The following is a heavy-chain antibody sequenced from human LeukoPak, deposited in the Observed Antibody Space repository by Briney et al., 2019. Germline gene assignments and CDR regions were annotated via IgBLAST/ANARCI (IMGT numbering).Heavy chain of an antibody. Sequence: SETLSLTCTVSGRSIRSVYWDWIRQSAGKGLEWIGRIYATDLTNYNPSLKSRVTLSVDMSKNELSLTLKSVTAADTAVYYCARGFGSGTSPIDLWGQGALVTVSS. CDR1: GRSIRSVY. J-gene: IGHJ5*02. V-gene: IGHV4-4*07. CDR2: IYATDLT. CDR3: ARGFGSGTSPIDL. D-gene: IGHD3-10*01.